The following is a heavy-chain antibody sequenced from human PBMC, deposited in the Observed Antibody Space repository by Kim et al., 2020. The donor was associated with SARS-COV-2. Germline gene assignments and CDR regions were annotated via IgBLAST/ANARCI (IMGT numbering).Heavy chain of an antibody. J-gene: IGHJ4*02. CDR3: ARDYLAAAGDFDY. V-gene: IGHV6-1*01. Sequence: DHAVSVKRRITTTPDTPRNQFALQLNSVTPEDTAVYYCARDYLAAAGDFDYWGQGTLVTVSS. D-gene: IGHD6-13*01.